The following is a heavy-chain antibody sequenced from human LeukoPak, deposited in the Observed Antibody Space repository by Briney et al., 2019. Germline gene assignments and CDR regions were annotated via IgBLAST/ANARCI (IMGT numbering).Heavy chain of an antibody. CDR3: AGGGGGAMVSKTFDY. J-gene: IGHJ4*02. CDR1: GYSFTSYW. CDR2: IYPGDSDT. D-gene: IGHD5-18*01. Sequence: GESLKISCKGSGYSFTSYWIGWVRQMPGKGLEWMGIIYPGDSDTRYSPSFPGQVTISADKSISTAYLQWSSLKASDPAMYYCAGGGGGAMVSKTFDYWGQGTLVTVSS. V-gene: IGHV5-51*01.